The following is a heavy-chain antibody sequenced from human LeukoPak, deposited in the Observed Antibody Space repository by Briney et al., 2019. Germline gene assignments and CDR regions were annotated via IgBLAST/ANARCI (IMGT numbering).Heavy chain of an antibody. D-gene: IGHD6-19*01. J-gene: IGHJ4*02. CDR3: ARYSSGWYQESNTYYFDY. Sequence: SETLSLTCAVYGGSFSGYYWSWIRQPPGKGLEWIVEINHSGSTNYNPSLKSRVTISVDTSKNQFSLKLSSVTAADTAVYYCARYSSGWYQESNTYYFDYWGQGTLVTVSS. V-gene: IGHV4-34*01. CDR2: INHSGST. CDR1: GGSFSGYY.